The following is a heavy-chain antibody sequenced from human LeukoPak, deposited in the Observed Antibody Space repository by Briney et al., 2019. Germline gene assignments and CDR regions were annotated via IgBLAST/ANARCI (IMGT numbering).Heavy chain of an antibody. CDR1: GYTFTNYA. CDR3: ARAYQRLGGLSFPDS. J-gene: IGHJ5*01. CDR2: INPNTGNP. Sequence: ASVKVSRKTSGYTFTNYAMNWVRQAPGQGLEWMGWINPNTGNPTYAQGFTGRFVFSLGTSVTTTYLQISGLKAEDTAVYYCARAYQRLGGLSFPDSWGQGTLVTVSS. V-gene: IGHV7-4-1*02. D-gene: IGHD3-16*02.